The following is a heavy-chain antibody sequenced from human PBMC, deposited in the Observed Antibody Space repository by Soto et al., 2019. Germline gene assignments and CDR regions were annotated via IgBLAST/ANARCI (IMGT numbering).Heavy chain of an antibody. CDR3: AVTPNCGRDCSAASYWYFDI. V-gene: IGHV3-23*01. CDR2: ISGDSGRT. Sequence: EVQLLESGRGLVQPGGSVRLSCAASGLTFGNYAMSWVRQGPGKGLEWVSAISGDSGRTYYADSVKGRFTISRDNSKNTLYLQMNTLRAEDTAVYYCAVTPNCGRDCSAASYWYFDIWGRGTLVTVSS. CDR1: GLTFGNYA. D-gene: IGHD2-21*02. J-gene: IGHJ2*01.